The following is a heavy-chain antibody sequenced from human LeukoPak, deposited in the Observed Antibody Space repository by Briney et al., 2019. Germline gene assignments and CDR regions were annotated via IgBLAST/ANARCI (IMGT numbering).Heavy chain of an antibody. V-gene: IGHV3-30*04. CDR3: AKEGSDAFDI. Sequence: GGSLRLSCAASGFTFSFYTMHWVRQAPGKGLEWVAVISYDGSNKYYADSVKGRFTISRDNSKNTLYLQMNSLRAEDTAVYYCAKEGSDAFDIWGQGTMVTVSS. J-gene: IGHJ3*02. CDR2: ISYDGSNK. CDR1: GFTFSFYT.